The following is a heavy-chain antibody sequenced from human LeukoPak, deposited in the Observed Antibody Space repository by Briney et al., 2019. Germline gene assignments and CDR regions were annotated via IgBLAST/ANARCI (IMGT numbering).Heavy chain of an antibody. CDR1: GGSISSYY. D-gene: IGHD6-19*01. CDR3: ASSSSAVWYYYYMDV. V-gene: IGHV4-4*07. Sequence: SETLSLTCTVSGGSISSYYWSWNRQPAGKGLEWIGRIYTSGSTNYNPSLKSRVTMSVDTSKNQFSLKLSSVTAADTAVYYCASSSSAVWYYYYMDVWGKGTTVTVSS. J-gene: IGHJ6*03. CDR2: IYTSGST.